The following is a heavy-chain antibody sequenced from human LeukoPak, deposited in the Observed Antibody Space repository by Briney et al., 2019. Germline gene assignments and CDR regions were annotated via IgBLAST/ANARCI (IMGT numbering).Heavy chain of an antibody. V-gene: IGHV3-33*06. CDR3: SKDRGPERFSGYETDY. D-gene: IGHD5-12*01. CDR1: GFTFSSYG. J-gene: IGHJ4*02. Sequence: GGSLRLSCAASGFTFSSYGMHWVRQAPGRGLEWVAVIWYDGSYKYYADSVKGRFTISRDNSKYTLYLQMNRLRAEDTAVYYCSKDRGPERFSGYETDYWGQGTLVTVSS. CDR2: IWYDGSYK.